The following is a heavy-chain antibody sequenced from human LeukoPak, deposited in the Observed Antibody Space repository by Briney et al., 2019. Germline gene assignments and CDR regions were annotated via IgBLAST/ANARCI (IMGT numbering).Heavy chain of an antibody. V-gene: IGHV1-2*02. Sequence: ASVKVSCKVSGYTLTELSMHWVRQAPGQGLEWMGWINPNSGGTNYAQKFQGRVTMTRDTSISTAYMELSRLRSDDTAVYYCARDKSLYDSSGLDYWGQGTLVTVSS. CDR2: INPNSGGT. J-gene: IGHJ4*02. D-gene: IGHD3-22*01. CDR1: GYTLTELS. CDR3: ARDKSLYDSSGLDY.